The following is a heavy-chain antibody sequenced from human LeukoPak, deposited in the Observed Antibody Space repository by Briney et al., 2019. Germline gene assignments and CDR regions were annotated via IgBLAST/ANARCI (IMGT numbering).Heavy chain of an antibody. J-gene: IGHJ4*02. Sequence: SETLSLTCAVSGGSISIGGSIHGDTYYWGWLRQPPGKGLEWIASMSDSVKTFYNPSLRSRVTIARDTSKNHLSFNLSSVTAADTAVHYCARIRVVNFLALFDFWGQGSLVTVSS. CDR2: MSDSVKT. CDR3: ARIRVVNFLALFDF. D-gene: IGHD1-7*01. CDR1: GGSISIGGSIHGDTYY. V-gene: IGHV4-39*02.